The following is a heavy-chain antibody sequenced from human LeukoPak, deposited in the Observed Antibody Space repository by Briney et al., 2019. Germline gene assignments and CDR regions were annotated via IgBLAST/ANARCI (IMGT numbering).Heavy chain of an antibody. CDR3: AKDGGSGYYYFVY. CDR2: ISGSGGST. J-gene: IGHJ4*02. CDR1: GFTFSSYA. V-gene: IGHV3-23*01. Sequence: PGGSLRLSRAASGFTFSSYAMSWVRQAPGKGLEWVSAISGSGGSTYYADSVKGRFTISRDNSKNTLYVQMNSLRAEDTAVYYCAKDGGSGYYYFVYWGQGTLVTVSS. D-gene: IGHD3-22*01.